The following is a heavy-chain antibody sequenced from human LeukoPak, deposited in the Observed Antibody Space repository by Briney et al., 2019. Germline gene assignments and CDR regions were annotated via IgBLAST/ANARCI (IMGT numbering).Heavy chain of an antibody. V-gene: IGHV3-21*01. D-gene: IGHD6-13*01. J-gene: IGHJ6*02. CDR1: GFTFSSYA. Sequence: PGGSLRLSCAASGFTFSSYAMSWVPQAPGKGLEWVSSIRSSSSYIYYEDSVKGRFTISRDNAKNSLYLQMSSLSAEDTAVYYCARGWSGGSSWYVGYYYGMDVWGQGTTVTVSS. CDR2: IRSSSSYI. CDR3: ARGWSGGSSWYVGYYYGMDV.